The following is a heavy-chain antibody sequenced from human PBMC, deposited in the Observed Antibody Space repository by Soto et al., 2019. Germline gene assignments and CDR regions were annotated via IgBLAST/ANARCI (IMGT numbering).Heavy chain of an antibody. D-gene: IGHD6-19*01. CDR3: TREMIGYSSGWHFLSWFDP. CDR2: TYYSSKWYN. Sequence: SQTLSLTCAISGDSVSSNSATWNWIRQSPSRGLEWLGRTYYSSKWYNEYAVSVKSRIAINPDTSKNQFSLQLNSVTPEDTAVYYCTREMIGYSSGWHFLSWFDPWGQGTLVTVSA. V-gene: IGHV6-1*01. J-gene: IGHJ5*02. CDR1: GDSVSSNSAT.